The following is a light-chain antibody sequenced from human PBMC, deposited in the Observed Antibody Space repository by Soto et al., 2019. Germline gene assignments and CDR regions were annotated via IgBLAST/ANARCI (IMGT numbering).Light chain of an antibody. Sequence: DIVMTQSPDSLAVSLGERATINCKSSQSVLYSSNNKNYLAWYQQKPGQPPKLLIYWASTRESGVPDRFSDSGSRTDYPLTISSLQAEDVAVYYCQQYYSTPRTFGQETKVEIK. J-gene: IGKJ1*01. V-gene: IGKV4-1*01. CDR1: QSVLYSSNNKNY. CDR3: QQYYSTPRT. CDR2: WAS.